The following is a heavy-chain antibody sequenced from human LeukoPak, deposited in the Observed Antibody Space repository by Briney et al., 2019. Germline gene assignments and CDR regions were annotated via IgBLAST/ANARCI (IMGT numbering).Heavy chain of an antibody. J-gene: IGHJ6*02. CDR1: GFTFSSFG. Sequence: GRSLRLSCAASGFTFSSFGMHWVRQAPGKGLEWVAVISYDGSNKYYADSVKGRFTISRDNSQSTLYLQMNSLRPEDTAVYYCGRLMGGYDSYFYGMDVWGQGTTVTVSS. CDR2: ISYDGSNK. D-gene: IGHD5-12*01. CDR3: GRLMGGYDSYFYGMDV. V-gene: IGHV3-30*03.